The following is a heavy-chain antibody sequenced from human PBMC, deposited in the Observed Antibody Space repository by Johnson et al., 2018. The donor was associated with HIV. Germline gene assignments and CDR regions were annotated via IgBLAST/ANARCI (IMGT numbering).Heavy chain of an antibody. D-gene: IGHD3-22*01. Sequence: VYLVESGGGVVQPGRSLRLSCTASGFTVSSNYMSWVRQAPGKGLEWVSVIYPGGTTVPADSVKGRFTISRDNSKNTLHLQMSSLRAEDTAVYYCARSVDLHHFDTRGMGDAFDIWGQGTMVTVSS. CDR2: IYPGGTT. CDR3: ARSVDLHHFDTRGMGDAFDI. CDR1: GFTVSSNY. J-gene: IGHJ3*02. V-gene: IGHV3-66*02.